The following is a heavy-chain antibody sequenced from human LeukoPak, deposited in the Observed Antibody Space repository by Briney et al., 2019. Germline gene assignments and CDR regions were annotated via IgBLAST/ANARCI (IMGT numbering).Heavy chain of an antibody. CDR3: ARDSRARLLDYSYYYMDV. V-gene: IGHV1-2*02. CDR1: GYTFTGYS. Sequence: ASVKLSCKASGYTFTGYSMHWVRQAPGQGLEWMSWINPNSGGTNYAHTVKGRVTMTRDKSNSTAYLQLSRLRSDDTAVYYCARDSRARLLDYSYYYMDVWGKGTTVTVSS. D-gene: IGHD3-10*01. CDR2: INPNSGGT. J-gene: IGHJ6*03.